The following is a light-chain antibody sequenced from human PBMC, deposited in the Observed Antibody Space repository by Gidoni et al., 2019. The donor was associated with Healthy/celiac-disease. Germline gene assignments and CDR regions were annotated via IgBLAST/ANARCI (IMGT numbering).Light chain of an antibody. Sequence: SYELTQPLSVSVALGQTARITCGGNNIGSKNVHWYQQKPVQAPVLVIYRDSNRPSGIPERFSGSNSGNTATLTISRAQAGDEADYYCQVWDSSTASYVFGTGTKVTVL. CDR3: QVWDSSTASYV. J-gene: IGLJ1*01. CDR1: NIGSKN. CDR2: RDS. V-gene: IGLV3-9*01.